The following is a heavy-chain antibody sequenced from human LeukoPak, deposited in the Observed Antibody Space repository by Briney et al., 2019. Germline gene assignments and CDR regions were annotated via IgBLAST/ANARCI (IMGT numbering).Heavy chain of an antibody. D-gene: IGHD3-22*01. CDR2: ASTDEINQ. J-gene: IGHJ4*02. CDR1: GFTFRNHG. CDR3: AAFITTKLDY. Sequence: GGSLRLSCAYSGFTFRNHGMHWVRQAPGKGLEWVAVASTDEINQWYADSVKGRFIISRDNSRNTVILEMNTLRAEDTAVYFRAAFITTKLDYWGQGILVTVSS. V-gene: IGHV3-30*03.